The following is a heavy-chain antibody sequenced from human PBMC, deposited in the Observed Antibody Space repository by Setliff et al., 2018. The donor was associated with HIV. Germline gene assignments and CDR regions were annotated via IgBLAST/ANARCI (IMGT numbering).Heavy chain of an antibody. CDR3: ARHFWRRGLFGY. J-gene: IGHJ4*02. CDR1: GGSISSSGYY. D-gene: IGHD3-16*01. Sequence: TLSLTCTVSGGSISSSGYYWGWIRQSPGRGLEWIGSVYESGSVYYNPSLKSRVTISVDTSKNQFSLNLNSVTVADTGVYYFARHFWRRGLFGYWGQGTLVTVS. CDR2: VYESGSV. V-gene: IGHV4-39*01.